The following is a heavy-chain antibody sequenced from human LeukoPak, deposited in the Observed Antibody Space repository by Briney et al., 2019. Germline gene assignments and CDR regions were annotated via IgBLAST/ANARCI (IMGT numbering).Heavy chain of an antibody. CDR1: GDSISSYY. V-gene: IGHV4-59*01. Sequence: PSETLSLTCTVSGDSISSYYWSWIRQPPGKGLEWMGYIYYSGSTNYNPSLKSRVTISVDTSKNQFTLKLSSVTAADTAVYYCARGLPYYYDSSGYYDYWGQGTLVTVSS. CDR3: ARGLPYYYDSSGYYDY. D-gene: IGHD3-22*01. J-gene: IGHJ4*02. CDR2: IYYSGST.